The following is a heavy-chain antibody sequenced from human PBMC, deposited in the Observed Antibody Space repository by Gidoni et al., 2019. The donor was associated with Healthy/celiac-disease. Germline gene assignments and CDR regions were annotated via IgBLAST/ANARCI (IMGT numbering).Heavy chain of an antibody. V-gene: IGHV4-31*03. CDR2: IYYSGRT. CDR1: GGSISSCGYY. J-gene: IGHJ4*02. Sequence: QVQLQESGPGLVKPSQTLSLTCTVSGGSISSCGYYWSWNRQHPGKGLECIGYIYYSGRTYYNPSLKSRVTISVDTSKSQFSLKLSSVTAADTAVYYCARAQQLVDYWGQGTLVTVSS. D-gene: IGHD6-13*01. CDR3: ARAQQLVDY.